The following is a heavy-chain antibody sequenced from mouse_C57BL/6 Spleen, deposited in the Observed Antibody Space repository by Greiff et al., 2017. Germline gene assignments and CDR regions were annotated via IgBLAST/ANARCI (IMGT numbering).Heavy chain of an antibody. J-gene: IGHJ2*01. CDR1: GYTFTSYT. CDR3: ARDYGSSYDYFYY. Sequence: VQLQQSGAELARPGASVKMSCKASGYTFTSYTMHWVKQRPGQGLEWIGYINPSSGYTKYNQKFKDKATLTADKSASTAYMQLSSLTSEDSAVYYSARDYGSSYDYFYYWGQGTTLTVSS. CDR2: INPSSGYT. D-gene: IGHD1-1*01. V-gene: IGHV1-4*01.